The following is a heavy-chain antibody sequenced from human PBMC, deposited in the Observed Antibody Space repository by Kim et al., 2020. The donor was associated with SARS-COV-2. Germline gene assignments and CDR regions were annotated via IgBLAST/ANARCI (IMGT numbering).Heavy chain of an antibody. CDR1: GFTFASYA. CDR3: AKYPTVLVYSSGWYNDY. D-gene: IGHD6-19*01. V-gene: IGHV3-23*01. Sequence: GGSLRLSCAASGFTFASYAMSWVRQAPGKGLEWVSTISGSGGSTYYADSVKGRFTISRDNSKNTLFLQMSTLRAEDTAVYYCAKYPTVLVYSSGWYNDYWGQGTLVTVSS. J-gene: IGHJ4*02. CDR2: ISGSGGST.